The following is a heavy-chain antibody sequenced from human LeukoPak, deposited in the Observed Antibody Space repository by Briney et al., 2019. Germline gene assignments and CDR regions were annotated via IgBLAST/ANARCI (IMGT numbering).Heavy chain of an antibody. V-gene: IGHV5-51*01. CDR2: IYLGDSDT. CDR3: ARRKFDSSCSAFFDY. Sequence: GESLNISCKGIGDKFSTYWIGWVRQMPGKGLEWMGSIYLGDSDTRYSPSFQGRVSLSADKSASTAYLQWSSLKASDTAIYYCARRKFDSSCSAFFDYWGRGTLVTVSS. J-gene: IGHJ4*02. CDR1: GDKFSTYW. D-gene: IGHD3-22*01.